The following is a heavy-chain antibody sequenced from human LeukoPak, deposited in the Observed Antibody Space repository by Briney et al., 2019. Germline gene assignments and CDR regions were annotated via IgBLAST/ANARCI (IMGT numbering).Heavy chain of an antibody. V-gene: IGHV1-2*02. CDR1: GYTFTGYY. D-gene: IGHD6-19*01. CDR2: INPNSGGT. Sequence: ASVKVSCKASGYTFTGYYMHWVRQAPGQGLEWMGWINPNSGGTNYAQKFQGRVTMTRDTSISTAYMELSRLRSDDTAVYYCAREKRVAVRAKSFDYWGQGTLVTVSS. J-gene: IGHJ4*02. CDR3: AREKRVAVRAKSFDY.